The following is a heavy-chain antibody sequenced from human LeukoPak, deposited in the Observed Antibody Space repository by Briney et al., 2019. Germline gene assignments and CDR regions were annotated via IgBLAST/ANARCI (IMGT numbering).Heavy chain of an antibody. CDR2: VNHSGGT. V-gene: IGHV4-34*01. J-gene: IGHJ4*02. CDR3: ARRFRHYYGSGSYQSGYFDY. Sequence: PSETLSLTCAVYGGSLSGYYWSWIRQTPGRGLEWIGEVNHSGGTNYKPSLKSRVTISVDTSKKQFSLKLSSVTAADTAVYYCARRFRHYYGSGSYQSGYFDYWGQGTLVTVSS. D-gene: IGHD3-10*01. CDR1: GGSLSGYY.